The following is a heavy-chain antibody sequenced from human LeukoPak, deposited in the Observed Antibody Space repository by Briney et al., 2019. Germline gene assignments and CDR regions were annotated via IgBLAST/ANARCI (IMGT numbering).Heavy chain of an antibody. CDR1: GGSISSYY. D-gene: IGHD3-22*01. V-gene: IGHV4-59*01. CDR2: IYYSGGT. J-gene: IGHJ6*02. CDR3: ARATPYYYDSSGYWKYYYYYGMDV. Sequence: KPSETLSLTCTVSGGSISSYYWSWIRQPPGKGLEWIGYIYYSGGTNYNPSLKSRVTISVDTSKNQFSLKLSSVTAADTAVYYCARATPYYYDSSGYWKYYYYYGMDVWGQGTTVTVSS.